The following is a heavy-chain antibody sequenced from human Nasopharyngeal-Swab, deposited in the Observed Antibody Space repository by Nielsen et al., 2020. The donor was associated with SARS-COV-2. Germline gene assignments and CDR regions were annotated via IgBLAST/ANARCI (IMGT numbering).Heavy chain of an antibody. Sequence: GESLKISCSASGFTFSKYGMGWFRQAPGKGPEWVGFIRGKAYGGGTEYAASVKDRFTISRDDSKSIAYLQMNGLKPEDTAIYYCTLPAAANYWGQGTLVTVSS. V-gene: IGHV3-49*03. J-gene: IGHJ4*02. D-gene: IGHD2-2*01. CDR2: IRGKAYGGGT. CDR1: GFTFSKYG. CDR3: TLPAAANY.